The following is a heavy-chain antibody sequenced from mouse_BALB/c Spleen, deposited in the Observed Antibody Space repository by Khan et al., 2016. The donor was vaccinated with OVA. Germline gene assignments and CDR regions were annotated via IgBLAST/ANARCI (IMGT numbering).Heavy chain of an antibody. V-gene: IGHV3-2*02. CDR2: ISYSGRT. D-gene: IGHD1-2*01. CDR1: GYSITSGYG. CDR3: ARTARIKY. Sequence: EVQLQESGPGLVKPSQSLSLTCTVTGYSITSGYGWNWIRQFPGNKLEWMGYISYSGRTNYNPSLKSRISITRDTSKDQFFLQLNSVTTEDTATYYCARTARIKYWGQGTTLTVSS. J-gene: IGHJ2*01.